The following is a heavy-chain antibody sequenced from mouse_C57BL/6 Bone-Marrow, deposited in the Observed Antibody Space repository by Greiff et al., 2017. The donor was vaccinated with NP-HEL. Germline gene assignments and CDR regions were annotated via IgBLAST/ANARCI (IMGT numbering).Heavy chain of an antibody. J-gene: IGHJ2*01. CDR1: GYSFTSYY. V-gene: IGHV1-66*01. Sequence: QVQLQQSGPELVKPGASVKISCKASGYSFTSYYIHWVKQRPGQGLEWIGWIYPGSGNTKYNEKFKGKATLTADTSSSTAYMQLSSLTSEDSAVYYCAREVWLRQDYWGQGTTLTVSS. D-gene: IGHD2-2*01. CDR3: AREVWLRQDY. CDR2: IYPGSGNT.